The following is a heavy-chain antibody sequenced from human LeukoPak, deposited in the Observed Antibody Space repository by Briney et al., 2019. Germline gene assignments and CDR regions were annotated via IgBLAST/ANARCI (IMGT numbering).Heavy chain of an antibody. CDR1: GGSISTYY. D-gene: IGHD7-27*01. J-gene: IGHJ4*02. CDR3: ARSPSNWGSLPYFAN. V-gene: IGHV4-59*08. CDR2: FYYTGST. Sequence: SETLSLTCTLSGGSISTYYWSWIRQPPGKGLEWIGYFYYTGSTKYNPSVKSRVTISADMSKNQLSLNLSSVTDADTAIYYCARSPSNWGSLPYFANWGQGTLVTVSS.